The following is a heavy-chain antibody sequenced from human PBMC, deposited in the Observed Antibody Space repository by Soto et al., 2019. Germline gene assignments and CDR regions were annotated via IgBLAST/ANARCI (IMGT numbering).Heavy chain of an antibody. Sequence: GASVKVSCKASGGTFSSYAISWVRQAPGQGLEWMGGIIPIFGTANYTQKFQGRVTITADESTSTAYMELSSLRSEDTAVYYCARERGSSSWYYFDYWGQGTLVTVSS. CDR3: ARERGSSSWYYFDY. J-gene: IGHJ4*02. CDR1: GGTFSSYA. V-gene: IGHV1-69*13. D-gene: IGHD6-13*01. CDR2: IIPIFGTA.